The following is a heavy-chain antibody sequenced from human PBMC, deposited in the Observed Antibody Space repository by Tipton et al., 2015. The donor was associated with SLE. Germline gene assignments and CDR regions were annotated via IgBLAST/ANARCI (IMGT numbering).Heavy chain of an antibody. CDR1: GGSINNYY. D-gene: IGHD6-19*01. CDR2: IHYSGST. Sequence: TLSLTCTVSGGSINNYYWSWIRQSPGKGLEWIGYIHYSGSTNYNPSLKGRVTISVDTSKNQFSLKLSSVTAADTAVYYCARGRIAVAGNPFDYWGQGSLVTVSS. J-gene: IGHJ4*02. CDR3: ARGRIAVAGNPFDY. V-gene: IGHV4-59*08.